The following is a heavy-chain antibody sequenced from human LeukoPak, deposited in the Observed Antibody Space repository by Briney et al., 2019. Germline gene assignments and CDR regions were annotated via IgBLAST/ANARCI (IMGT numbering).Heavy chain of an antibody. CDR1: GFRVTNDY. J-gene: IGHJ4*01. D-gene: IGHD3-9*01. Sequence: PGGSLRLSCAVSGFRVTNDYMNWVRQAPGKGLEWVSIIYAGGSTYYADSVKGRFTISRDSSNNTLFLQMSNLRADDSGLYYCATDIRSSPLGFWGHGTLVTV. CDR3: ATDIRSSPLGF. V-gene: IGHV3-66*01. CDR2: IYAGGST.